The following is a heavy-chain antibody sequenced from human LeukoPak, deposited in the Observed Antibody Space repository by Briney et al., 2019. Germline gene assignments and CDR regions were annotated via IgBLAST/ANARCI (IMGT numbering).Heavy chain of an antibody. CDR1: RFIFSSYA. CDR2: ISGSGGRT. V-gene: IGHV3-23*01. D-gene: IGHD2-21*02. J-gene: IGHJ6*02. CDR3: AKEVYCGRDCYNPGYGVDV. Sequence: GGSLRLFCGASRFIFSSYAMSWVRQAPGKGLEWVSAISGSGGRTYYADCVKGRFTISRDNSKNTLPLQMNSLRDEDTATYYCAKEVYCGRDCYNPGYGVDVWGQGTTVTVSS.